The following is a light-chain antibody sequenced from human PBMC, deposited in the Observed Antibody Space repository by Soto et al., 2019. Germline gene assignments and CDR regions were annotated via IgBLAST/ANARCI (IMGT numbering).Light chain of an antibody. CDR3: CSYAGISTVI. CDR2: EGN. J-gene: IGLJ2*01. Sequence: QSVLTQPASVSGSPGQSITISCTGSSGDIGTYNLVSWYQQHPGRAPKLIIFEGNKRPSGVSNRFSASKSGNTASLAISGLQAEDEADYHCCSYAGISTVICGGGTKLTVL. CDR1: SGDIGTYNL. V-gene: IGLV2-23*01.